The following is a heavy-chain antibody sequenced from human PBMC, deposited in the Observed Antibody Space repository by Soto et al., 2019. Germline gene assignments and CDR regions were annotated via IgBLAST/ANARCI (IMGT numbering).Heavy chain of an antibody. D-gene: IGHD6-6*01. CDR2: ISSSGTVT. V-gene: IGHV3-11*01. J-gene: IGHJ5*02. Sequence: QVQLVESGGGLVRPGGSRRLSCAAPGFTFRDNDMSWFGQAPGKGLEWVSCISSSGTVTYYADSVKGRFIISRENAKNSLYVEMNSLRVEDTAVYYCARKGPRAARPNHWGQGTLVTVSS. CDR1: GFTFRDND. CDR3: ARKGPRAARPNH.